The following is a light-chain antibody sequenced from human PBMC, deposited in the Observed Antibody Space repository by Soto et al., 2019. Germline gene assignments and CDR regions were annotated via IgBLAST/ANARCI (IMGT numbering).Light chain of an antibody. CDR2: DVT. CDR3: CSYRSDRPSFYV. V-gene: IGLV2-14*03. Sequence: QSALAQPASVSGSPGQSITISCTGTHNDVGHENFVSWYQQHPDKVPKLIIYDVTRRASGVSSRFSASKSGNTAYLAISGLQADDEAEYYCCSYRSDRPSFYVFGTGTKVTVL. CDR1: HNDVGHENF. J-gene: IGLJ1*01.